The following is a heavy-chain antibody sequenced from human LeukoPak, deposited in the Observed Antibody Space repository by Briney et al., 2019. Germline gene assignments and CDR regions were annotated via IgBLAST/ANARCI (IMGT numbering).Heavy chain of an antibody. V-gene: IGHV4-59*01. CDR1: GGSISTYY. Sequence: SETLSLTCTVSGGSISTYYWSWIRQSPGKGLEWIAYIDYRGSTSYNPSLRSRVTISVDTSRNQFSLKLSSVTAADTAVYYCARSRSGYSYDHAAFEIWGQGTLVTVSS. D-gene: IGHD5-18*01. CDR3: ARSRSGYSYDHAAFEI. CDR2: IDYRGST. J-gene: IGHJ3*02.